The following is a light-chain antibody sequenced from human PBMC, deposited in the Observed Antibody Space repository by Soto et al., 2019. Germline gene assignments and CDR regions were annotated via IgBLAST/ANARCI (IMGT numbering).Light chain of an antibody. J-gene: IGKJ2*01. Sequence: IQLTQSPSSLSASVGDRVTITCRASQGINNYLAWYQQKPGKAPKLLVYAASTLQGGVPSRFSGSGSGTEFTLTISSLQHEDFATYYCRQLHSYPYTFGQGAKLEIK. CDR1: QGINNY. V-gene: IGKV1-9*01. CDR3: RQLHSYPYT. CDR2: AAS.